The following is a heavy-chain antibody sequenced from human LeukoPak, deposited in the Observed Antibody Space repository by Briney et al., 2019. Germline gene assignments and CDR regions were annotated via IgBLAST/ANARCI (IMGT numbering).Heavy chain of an antibody. J-gene: IGHJ3*02. D-gene: IGHD5-24*01. V-gene: IGHV3-74*03. CDR2: INSDGSNT. CDR3: TRDYGMAGSTNAFDI. Sequence: GGSLRLSCAASGFTVSSNYMSWVRQVPGKGLEWVSRINSDGSNTTYADSVRGRLTTSRDNAKDTVYLQMNSLRPDDTAVYYCTRDYGMAGSTNAFDIWGQGTMVTVSS. CDR1: GFTVSSNY.